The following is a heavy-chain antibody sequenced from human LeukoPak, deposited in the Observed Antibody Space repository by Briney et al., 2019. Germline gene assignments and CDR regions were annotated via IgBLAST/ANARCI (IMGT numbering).Heavy chain of an antibody. CDR3: ARDGYYDSSGFDY. CDR2: IIPIFGTA. Sequence: EASVKVSCKAPGGTFSSYAISWVRQAPGQGLEWMGRIIPIFGTANYAQKFQGRVTITTDESTSTAYMELSSLRSEDTAVYYCARDGYYDSSGFDYWGQGTLVTVSS. J-gene: IGHJ4*02. D-gene: IGHD3-22*01. V-gene: IGHV1-69*05. CDR1: GGTFSSYA.